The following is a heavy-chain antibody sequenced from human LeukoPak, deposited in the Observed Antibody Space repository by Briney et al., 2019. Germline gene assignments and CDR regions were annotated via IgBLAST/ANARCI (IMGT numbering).Heavy chain of an antibody. CDR2: IYYSGSI. D-gene: IGHD7-27*01. J-gene: IGHJ4*02. V-gene: IGHV4-59*08. Sequence: PSETLSLTCTVSGGSISSYYWSWIRQPPGKGLEWIGYIYYSGSINYNPSLKSRVTISVDTSKNQFSLKLSSVTAADTAVYYCARTRWGSTFDYWGQGTLVTVSS. CDR3: ARTRWGSTFDY. CDR1: GGSISSYY.